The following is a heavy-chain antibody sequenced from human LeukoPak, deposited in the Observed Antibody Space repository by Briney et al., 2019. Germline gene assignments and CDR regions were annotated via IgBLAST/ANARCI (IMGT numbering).Heavy chain of an antibody. V-gene: IGHV1-18*01. CDR1: GYTFTSYG. J-gene: IGHJ5*02. Sequence: GASVKVSCKASGYTFTSYGISWVRQAPGQELEWMGWISAYNGNTNYAQKLQGRVTMTTDTSTSTAYMELRSLRSDDTAVYYCARDYDFWSGYGRTNWFDPWSQGTLVTVSS. D-gene: IGHD3-3*01. CDR3: ARDYDFWSGYGRTNWFDP. CDR2: ISAYNGNT.